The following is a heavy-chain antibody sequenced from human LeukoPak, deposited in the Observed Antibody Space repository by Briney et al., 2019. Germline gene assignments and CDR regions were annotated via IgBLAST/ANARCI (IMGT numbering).Heavy chain of an antibody. Sequence: SETLSLTCTVSGGSISSYYWSWIRQPPGKGLEWIGYIYYSGSTNCNPSLKSRVTISVDTSKNQFSLKLSSVTAADTAVYYCARGVVVVIANDAFDIWGQGTMVTVSS. CDR3: ARGVVVVIANDAFDI. V-gene: IGHV4-59*01. CDR2: IYYSGST. CDR1: GGSISSYY. D-gene: IGHD2-21*01. J-gene: IGHJ3*02.